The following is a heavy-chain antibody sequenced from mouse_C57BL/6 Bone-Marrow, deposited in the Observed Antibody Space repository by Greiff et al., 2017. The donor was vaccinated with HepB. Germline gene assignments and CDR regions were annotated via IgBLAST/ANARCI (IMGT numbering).Heavy chain of an antibody. J-gene: IGHJ4*01. D-gene: IGHD2-12*01. CDR3: IRRRGGAMDY. Sequence: VQLQQSGAELVRPGASVKLSCTASGFNIKDDYMHWVKQRPEQGLEWIGWIDPENGDTEYASKFQGKATITADTSSNTAYLQLSSLTSEDTAVYYFIRRRGGAMDYWGQGTSVTVSS. CDR2: IDPENGDT. V-gene: IGHV14-4*01. CDR1: GFNIKDDY.